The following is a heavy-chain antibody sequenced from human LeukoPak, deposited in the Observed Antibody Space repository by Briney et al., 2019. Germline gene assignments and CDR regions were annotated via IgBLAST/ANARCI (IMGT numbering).Heavy chain of an antibody. CDR2: IYTSGTT. J-gene: IGHJ4*02. V-gene: IGHV4-4*07. CDR3: ARDAKYYYGSRTYFFFEY. CDR1: GGSFSTYY. Sequence: SETLSLTCTVSGGSFSTYYWSWIRQPAGKGLEWIGHIYTSGTTNYNPSLKSRVTMSIDTFKNQFSLKLSSVTAADTPIYYCARDAKYYYGSRTYFFFEYWGQGTLLSVSS. D-gene: IGHD3-10*01.